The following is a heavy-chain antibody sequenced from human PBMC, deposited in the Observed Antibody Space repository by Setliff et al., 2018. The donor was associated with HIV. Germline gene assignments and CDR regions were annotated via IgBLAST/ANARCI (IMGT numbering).Heavy chain of an antibody. J-gene: IGHJ4*02. V-gene: IGHV4-38-2*01. Sequence: SENLSLTCAVSGYSISSGYYWGWIRQPPGKGLEWIGAIYHSGSSYYSPSLKSRVTLFLDTSKNQFSLTLNSLTAADTAVYYCARLAGQRTIAAADYFFDFWGQGALVTVSS. D-gene: IGHD6-13*01. CDR1: GYSISSGYY. CDR2: IYHSGSS. CDR3: ARLAGQRTIAAADYFFDF.